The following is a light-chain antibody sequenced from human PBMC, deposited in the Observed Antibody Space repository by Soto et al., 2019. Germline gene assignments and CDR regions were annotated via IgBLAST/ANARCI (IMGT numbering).Light chain of an antibody. V-gene: IGLV1-51*02. CDR2: EDY. CDR1: SSNIGIHY. CDR3: GTWDGSLTAWV. Sequence: QSVLTQPPSVSAAPGQKVTISCSGSSSNIGIHYVSWYQQLPGTAPKLLIYEDYKRPAGVPDRFSGSKSGASATLGITGLQTGDEADYYCGTWDGSLTAWVFGGGTQLTVL. J-gene: IGLJ3*02.